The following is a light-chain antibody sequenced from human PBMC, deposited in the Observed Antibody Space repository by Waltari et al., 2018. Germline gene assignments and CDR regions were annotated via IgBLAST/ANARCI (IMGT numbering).Light chain of an antibody. J-gene: IGKJ1*01. CDR2: DAS. CDR3: QQFNTYPWT. Sequence: AIQLTQSPSSLSASVGARVAVTCRASQVISSALAWYQQKPGKAPKLLIYDASSLQSGAPSRFSGSGSGTEFTLTISSLQPEDFATYYCQQFNTYPWTFGHGTKVAIK. CDR1: QVISSA. V-gene: IGKV1-13*02.